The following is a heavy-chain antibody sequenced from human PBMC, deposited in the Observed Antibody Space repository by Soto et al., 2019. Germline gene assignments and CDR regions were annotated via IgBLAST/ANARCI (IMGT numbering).Heavy chain of an antibody. CDR2: IYPSVSS. D-gene: IGHD1-1*01. CDR3: AREKVGTTFFDN. CDR1: GFAISRGYY. J-gene: IGHJ4*02. Sequence: SETLSLTCSVSGFAISRGYYWSWVRQPPGRGLEWIGSIYPSVSSYHNPSLATRLRLSIDTSKNQFTLNLTSVTAADTALYFCAREKVGTTFFDNWGQGIQVTVSS. V-gene: IGHV4-38-2*02.